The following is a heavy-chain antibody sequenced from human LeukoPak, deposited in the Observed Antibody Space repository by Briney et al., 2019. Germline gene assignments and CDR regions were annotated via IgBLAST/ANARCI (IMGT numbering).Heavy chain of an antibody. D-gene: IGHD3-3*01. CDR2: IYDSRTT. CDR1: GGSFSGYY. J-gene: IGHJ4*02. V-gene: IGHV4-34*01. Sequence: SETLSLTCAVYGGSFSGYYWSWLRQLPGKGLEWITYIYDSRTTYYNPSLKSRVTISVDRSKNQFSLKLSSVTAADTAVYYCADFWSGDWGQGTLVTVSS. CDR3: ADFWSGD.